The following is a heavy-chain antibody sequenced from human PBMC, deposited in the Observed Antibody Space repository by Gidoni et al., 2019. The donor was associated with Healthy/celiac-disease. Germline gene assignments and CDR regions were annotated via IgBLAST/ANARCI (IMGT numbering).Heavy chain of an antibody. CDR1: GYSFTSYW. Sequence: EVQRVQSGAEVKKPGESLRIAYKGAGYSFTSYWISWVRQMPGKGLEWLGRIDPSDSYTNYSPSFQGHVTISADKSISTAYLQWSSLKASDTAMYYCASPNSVVTGLDAFDIWGQGTMVTVSS. CDR3: ASPNSVVTGLDAFDI. D-gene: IGHD7-27*01. V-gene: IGHV5-10-1*03. J-gene: IGHJ3*02. CDR2: IDPSDSYT.